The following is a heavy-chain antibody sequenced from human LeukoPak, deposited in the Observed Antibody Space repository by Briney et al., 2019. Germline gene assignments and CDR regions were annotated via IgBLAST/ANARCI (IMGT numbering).Heavy chain of an antibody. CDR3: ARDRNYYDSSSYQRVDY. CDR2: IKQDGSEK. J-gene: IGHJ4*02. V-gene: IGHV3-7*01. Sequence: PGGSLRLSCAASGFTFSSYWMRWVRQAPGKVLEWVANIKQDGSEKYYVDSVKGRFTISRDNAKNSLYLQMNSLRAEDTAVYYCARDRNYYDSSSYQRVDYWGQGTLVTVSS. D-gene: IGHD3-22*01. CDR1: GFTFSSYW.